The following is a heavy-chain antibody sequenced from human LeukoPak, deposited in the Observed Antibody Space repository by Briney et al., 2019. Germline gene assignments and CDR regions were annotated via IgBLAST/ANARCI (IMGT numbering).Heavy chain of an antibody. J-gene: IGHJ4*02. CDR3: AKHRRSTLVTAYFDS. CDR2: ISSRGDDT. CDR1: GFTFTTLA. V-gene: IGHV3-23*01. D-gene: IGHD2-21*02. Sequence: GGSLRLSCTASGFTFTTLAMSWVRQAPGKGLEWVSSISSRGDDTNYADSVKGRFTISRDNSKNTLYLQLNSLRVDDAAIYYCAKHRRSTLVTAYFDSWGQGTLVTVSS.